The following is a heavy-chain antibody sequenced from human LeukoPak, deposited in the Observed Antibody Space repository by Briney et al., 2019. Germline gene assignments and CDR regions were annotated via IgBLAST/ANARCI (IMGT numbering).Heavy chain of an antibody. V-gene: IGHV4-34*01. Sequence: SKTLSLTCAVYGGSFRDYYWSWIRHPPGKGLEWIGEINHDGTANYNPSLKSRVIMSVDASKSQFFLTLTPVTAADTAVYYCAREGAYTNFVNRFDAWGQGTLVTVSS. CDR3: AREGAYTNFVNRFDA. CDR1: GGSFRDYY. J-gene: IGHJ5*02. CDR2: INHDGTA. D-gene: IGHD2-2*02.